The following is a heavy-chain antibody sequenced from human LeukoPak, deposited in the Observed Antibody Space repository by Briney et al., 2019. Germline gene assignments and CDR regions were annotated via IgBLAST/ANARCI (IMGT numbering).Heavy chain of an antibody. CDR1: GFTFSNFA. J-gene: IGHJ5*02. Sequence: PGGSLRLSCAASGFTFSNFAMHWVRQAPGKGLEYVSAITNNGGGTYYANSVKGRFTISRDNSKNTLYLQTGSLRAEDMAVYYCARAEGGNYRGGWFDPWGQGTLVTVSS. CDR3: ARAEGGNYRGGWFDP. V-gene: IGHV3-64*01. CDR2: ITNNGGGT. D-gene: IGHD4-23*01.